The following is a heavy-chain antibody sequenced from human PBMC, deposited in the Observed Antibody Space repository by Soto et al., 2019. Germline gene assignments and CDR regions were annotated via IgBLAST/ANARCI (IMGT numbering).Heavy chain of an antibody. CDR1: GYTFTSYG. V-gene: IGHV1-18*01. Sequence: QVQLVQSGAEVKKPGASVKVSCKASGYTFTSYGITWVRQAPGQGLEWLGWINGYNGNTNYAQELQGRVTMTTDTSTSTEYMEMRSLRSDDTAVYYCARMGDVPYYYYGMDVWGQGTTVTVSS. D-gene: IGHD3-16*01. J-gene: IGHJ6*02. CDR3: ARMGDVPYYYYGMDV. CDR2: INGYNGNT.